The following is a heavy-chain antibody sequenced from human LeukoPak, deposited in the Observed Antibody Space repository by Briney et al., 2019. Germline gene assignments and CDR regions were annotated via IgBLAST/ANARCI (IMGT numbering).Heavy chain of an antibody. D-gene: IGHD3-22*01. Sequence: SETLSLTCTVSGGSISSSSYYWGWLRQPPGKGLEWIGSIYYSGSTYYNPSLKSRVTISVDASKNQFSLKLSSVTAADTAVYYCAREGYDSRSQDGFDIWGQGTMVTVSS. CDR3: AREGYDSRSQDGFDI. CDR2: IYYSGST. V-gene: IGHV4-39*07. J-gene: IGHJ3*02. CDR1: GGSISSSSYY.